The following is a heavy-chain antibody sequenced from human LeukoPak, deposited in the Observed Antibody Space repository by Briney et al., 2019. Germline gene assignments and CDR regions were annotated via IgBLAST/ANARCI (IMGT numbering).Heavy chain of an antibody. V-gene: IGHV1-2*02. Sequence: ASVKVSCKASGYTFNGYYLHWVRQAPGQGLECMGWINPNSGDSNFAQKFQDRVTMTRDMSISTAYMELSSLRSEDTAVYYCARELGYCSGGSCYSFDYYYYYMDVWGKGTTVTVSS. CDR3: ARELGYCSGGSCYSFDYYYYYMDV. D-gene: IGHD2-15*01. J-gene: IGHJ6*03. CDR2: INPNSGDS. CDR1: GYTFNGYY.